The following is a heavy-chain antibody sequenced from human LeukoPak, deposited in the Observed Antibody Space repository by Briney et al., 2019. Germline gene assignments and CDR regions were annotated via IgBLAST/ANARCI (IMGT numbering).Heavy chain of an antibody. Sequence: PSETLSLTCSVSGGSISISSYYWGWIRQPPGKGLEWIGNIFYIGSTYYNPSLKSRVTISVDTSKNQFSLKLNSVTAADTAVYYCARAGTDYSNYGKYYFDYWGQGTLVTVSS. CDR3: ARAGTDYSNYGKYYFDY. CDR2: IFYIGST. D-gene: IGHD4-11*01. J-gene: IGHJ4*02. CDR1: GGSISISSYY. V-gene: IGHV4-39*01.